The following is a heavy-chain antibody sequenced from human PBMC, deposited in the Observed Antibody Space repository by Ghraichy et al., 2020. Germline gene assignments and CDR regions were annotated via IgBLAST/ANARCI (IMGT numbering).Heavy chain of an antibody. Sequence: SETLSLTCTVSGGSISSGGYYWSWIRQHPGKGLEWIGYIYYSGSTYYNPSLKSRVTISVDTSKNQFSLKLSSVTAVDTAVYYCARAGRGDYLYYYYMDVWGKGTTVTVSS. CDR2: IYYSGST. CDR3: ARAGRGDYLYYYYMDV. J-gene: IGHJ6*03. V-gene: IGHV4-31*03. D-gene: IGHD2/OR15-2a*01. CDR1: GGSISSGGYY.